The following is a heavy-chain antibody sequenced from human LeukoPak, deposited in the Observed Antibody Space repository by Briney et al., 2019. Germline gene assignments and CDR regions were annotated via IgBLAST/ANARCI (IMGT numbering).Heavy chain of an antibody. J-gene: IGHJ5*02. CDR2: IYPGDSDT. Sequence: GESPKIFCKGSGDSFISYWFGWLRQMPGKGLVWLGIIYPGDSDTRYSPSFQGQVTISADKSISTAYLQWSSLKASDTAMYYCARWSYDFNWFDPWGQGTLVTVSS. D-gene: IGHD3-3*01. CDR1: GDSFISYW. V-gene: IGHV5-51*01. CDR3: ARWSYDFNWFDP.